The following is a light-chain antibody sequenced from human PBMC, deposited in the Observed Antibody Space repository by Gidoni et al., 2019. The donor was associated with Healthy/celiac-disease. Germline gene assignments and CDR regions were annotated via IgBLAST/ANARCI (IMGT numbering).Light chain of an antibody. Sequence: EIVMTPSPATLSVSPGERATLSCRASQSVSSNLAWYQQKPGQAPRLLIYGASTRATGIPARFSGSGSGTEFTLTISSLQSEDFAVYYCQQYNNWLRTFXQXTKVEIK. V-gene: IGKV3-15*01. J-gene: IGKJ1*01. CDR2: GAS. CDR3: QQYNNWLRT. CDR1: QSVSSN.